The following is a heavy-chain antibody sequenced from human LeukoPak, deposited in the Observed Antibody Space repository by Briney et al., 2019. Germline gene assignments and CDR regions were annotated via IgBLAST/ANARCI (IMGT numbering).Heavy chain of an antibody. D-gene: IGHD3-22*01. Sequence: ASVEVSCKASGYTFTSYYMHWVRQAPGQGLEWMGIINPSGGSTSYAQKFQGRVTMTRDTSTSTVYMEPSSLRSEDTAVYYCARDDNLAKNAMIQGYWGQGTLVTVSS. CDR1: GYTFTSYY. CDR3: ARDDNLAKNAMIQGY. J-gene: IGHJ4*02. CDR2: INPSGGST. V-gene: IGHV1-46*01.